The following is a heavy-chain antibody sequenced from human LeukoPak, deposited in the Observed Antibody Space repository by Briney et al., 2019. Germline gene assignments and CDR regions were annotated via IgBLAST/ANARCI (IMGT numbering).Heavy chain of an antibody. V-gene: IGHV3-9*01. CDR3: AKDIAYSSSSAFDY. J-gene: IGHJ4*02. CDR1: GFTFDGYA. Sequence: PGGSLRLSCAASGFTFDGYAMHWVRQAPGKGLEWVSGISWNSGSIGYADSVKGRFTISRDNAKNSLYLQMNSLRAEDTALYYCAKDIAYSSSSAFDYWGQGTLVTVSS. CDR2: ISWNSGSI. D-gene: IGHD6-13*01.